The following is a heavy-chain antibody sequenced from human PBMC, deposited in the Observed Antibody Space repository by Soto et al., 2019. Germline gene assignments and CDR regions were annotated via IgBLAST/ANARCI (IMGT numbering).Heavy chain of an antibody. CDR3: ASGGSSLNFDS. CDR2: ISSST. D-gene: IGHD6-6*01. CDR1: GFTFSSYS. V-gene: IGHV3-21*01. Sequence: GGPLRLSCAASGFTFSSYSMNWVRQAPGKGLEWVSSISSSTSYADSVKGRFTISRDNAKNTLYLQMNSLRAEDTAVYYCASGGSSLNFDSWGQGTLVTVSS. J-gene: IGHJ4*02.